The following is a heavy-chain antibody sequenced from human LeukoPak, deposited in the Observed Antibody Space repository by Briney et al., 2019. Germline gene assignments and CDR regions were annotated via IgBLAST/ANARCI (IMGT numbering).Heavy chain of an antibody. D-gene: IGHD3-10*01. CDR2: ISQNGDS. J-gene: IGHJ4*02. V-gene: IGHV4-34*01. CDR3: AGFTFFRGVITFDH. CDR1: GGSLSFYY. Sequence: SETLSLTCGVSGGSLSFYYWSWLRQSPGKGLEWIAEISQNGDSNYNMSLKSRVTISLDTSKNQFSLKLSSVTAADTAVYSCAGFTFFRGVITFDHWGQGTLVTVSS.